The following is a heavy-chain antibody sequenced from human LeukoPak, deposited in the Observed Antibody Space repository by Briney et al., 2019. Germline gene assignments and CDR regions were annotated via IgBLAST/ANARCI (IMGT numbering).Heavy chain of an antibody. Sequence: SETLSLTCAVYGGSFSGYYWSWIRQPPGKGLEWIGEINHSGSTNYNPSLKSRVTISVDTSKNQFSLKLSSVTAADTAVYYCASSPQRRGDAFDIWGQGTMVTVSS. CDR1: GGSFSGYY. D-gene: IGHD6-25*01. CDR2: INHSGST. CDR3: ASSPQRRGDAFDI. J-gene: IGHJ3*02. V-gene: IGHV4-34*01.